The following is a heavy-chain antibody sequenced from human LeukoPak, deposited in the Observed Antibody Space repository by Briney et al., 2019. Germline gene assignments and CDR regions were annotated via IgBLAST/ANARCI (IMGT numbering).Heavy chain of an antibody. D-gene: IGHD3-10*01. V-gene: IGHV4-4*08. CDR1: GGSISGYY. CDR2: IYNSGST. J-gene: IGHJ4*02. CDR3: ARDGSGTYPRFDY. Sequence: SETLSLTCTVSGGSISGYYWSWIRQSPGKGLEWIAYIYNSGSTNYNPSLQSRVTISVDTSKNQFSLNLSSVTAADTAVYYCARDGSGTYPRFDYWGQGTLVTVSS.